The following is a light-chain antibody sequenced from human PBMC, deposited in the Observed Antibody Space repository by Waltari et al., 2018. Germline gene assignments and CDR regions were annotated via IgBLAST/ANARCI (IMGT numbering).Light chain of an antibody. J-gene: IGKJ2*01. CDR3: QQYNNWPYT. CDR1: QSVSSN. CDR2: LAS. V-gene: IGKV3-15*01. Sequence: EIVMTQSPATLSVSPGERGTLSCRASQSVSSNLAWYQQKPGQAPRLLMYLASTRATGIPGRFTGSGSGTEFTLTISSLQSEDFAVYYCQQYNNWPYTFGQGTKVDIK.